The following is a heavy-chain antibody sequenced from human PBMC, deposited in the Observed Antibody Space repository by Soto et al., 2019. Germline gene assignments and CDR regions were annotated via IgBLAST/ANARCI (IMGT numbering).Heavy chain of an antibody. CDR3: AREPRYYYDSSGYLNWFDP. J-gene: IGHJ5*02. CDR1: GFTFSDYY. CDR2: ISSSGSTI. Sequence: GGSLRLSCAASGFTFSDYYMSWIRQAPGKGLEWVSYISSSGSTIYYADSVKGRFTISRDNAKNSLYLQMNSLRDEDTAVYYCAREPRYYYDSSGYLNWFDPWGQGTRVTLSS. D-gene: IGHD3-22*01. V-gene: IGHV3-11*04.